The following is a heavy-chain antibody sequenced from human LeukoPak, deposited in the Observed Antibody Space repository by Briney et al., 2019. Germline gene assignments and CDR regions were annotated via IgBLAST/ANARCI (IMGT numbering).Heavy chain of an antibody. D-gene: IGHD2-2*01. V-gene: IGHV3-23*01. J-gene: IGHJ4*02. CDR2: ISGSGGST. CDR3: AKDQVGCSSTSCYEVDY. Sequence: GGSLRLSCAASGFTFSNYAMSWVRQAPGKGLEWVSAISGSGGSTYYADSVKGRFTISRDNSKNTLYLQMNSLRAEDTAVYYCAKDQVGCSSTSCYEVDYWGQGTLVTVSS. CDR1: GFTFSNYA.